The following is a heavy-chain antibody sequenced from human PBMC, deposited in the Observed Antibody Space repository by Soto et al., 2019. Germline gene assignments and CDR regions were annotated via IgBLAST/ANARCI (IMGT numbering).Heavy chain of an antibody. CDR1: GFTFSSYS. Sequence: EVQLVESGGGLVKPGGSLRLSCAASGFTFSSYSMNWVRQAPGKGLEWVSSISSSSSYIYYADSVKGRFTISSDNAKNSLYLQMNSRRAEDTAVYYCARAGVSSSSLYYYYGMDVWGEGTTVTVSS. J-gene: IGHJ6*04. V-gene: IGHV3-21*01. D-gene: IGHD6-6*01. CDR3: ARAGVSSSSLYYYYGMDV. CDR2: ISSSSSYI.